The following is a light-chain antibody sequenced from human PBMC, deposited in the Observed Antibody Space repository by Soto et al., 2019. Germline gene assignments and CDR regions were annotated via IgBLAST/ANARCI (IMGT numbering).Light chain of an antibody. CDR3: QKYNSAPWT. CDR2: KAS. CDR1: QSISNW. J-gene: IGKJ1*01. Sequence: DIQMTQSPSSVSASVGDRVTITCRASQSISNWLAWHQQKPGKVPKILIYKASSLESGVPSRFSGSGSGTDFTLTISSLQPEDVATYYCQKYNSAPWTFGQGTKV. V-gene: IGKV1-5*03.